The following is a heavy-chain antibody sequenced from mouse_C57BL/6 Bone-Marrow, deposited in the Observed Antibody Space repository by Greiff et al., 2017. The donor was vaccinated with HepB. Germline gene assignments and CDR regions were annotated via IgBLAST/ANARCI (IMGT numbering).Heavy chain of an antibody. D-gene: IGHD4-1*01. V-gene: IGHV5-16*01. CDR2: INYDGSST. CDR1: GFTFSDYY. Sequence: EVQVVESEGGLVQPGSSMKLSCTASGFTFSDYYMAWVRQVPEKGLEWVANINYDGSSTYYLDSLKSRFIISRDNAKNILYLQMSSLKSEDTASYYSARDRETGSFFDYWGQGTTLTVSS. J-gene: IGHJ2*01. CDR3: ARDRETGSFFDY.